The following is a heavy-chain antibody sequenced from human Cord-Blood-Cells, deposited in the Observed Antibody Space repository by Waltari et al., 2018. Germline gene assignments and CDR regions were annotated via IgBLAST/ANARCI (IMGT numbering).Heavy chain of an antibody. CDR2: INPNSGGT. D-gene: IGHD2-2*02. J-gene: IGHJ5*02. Sequence: QVQLVQSGAEVKKPGASVTVSCKASGYTFTGYYMPWVRQAPAQGLEWMGWINPNSGGTNYAQKFQGRVTMTRDTSISTAYMELSRLRSDDTAVYYCARLACSSTSCYTGWFDPWGQGTLVTVSS. V-gene: IGHV1-2*02. CDR1: GYTFTGYY. CDR3: ARLACSSTSCYTGWFDP.